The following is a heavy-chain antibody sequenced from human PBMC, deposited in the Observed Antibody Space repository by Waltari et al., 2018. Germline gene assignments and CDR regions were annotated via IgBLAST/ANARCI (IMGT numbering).Heavy chain of an antibody. V-gene: IGHV3-30-3*01. CDR2: RSYEGSNK. D-gene: IGHD3-22*01. Sequence: QVQLGESGGGVVQPGRYLRLSCAASGFTFSSYAMHWVREAPGKGRAWGAVRSYEGSNKYYADSVKGRFTISSDNSKNTLYLQMNSLRAEDTDVYYCARVWDSSGDENWGQGTLVTVSS. CDR3: ARVWDSSGDEN. J-gene: IGHJ4*02. CDR1: GFTFSSYA.